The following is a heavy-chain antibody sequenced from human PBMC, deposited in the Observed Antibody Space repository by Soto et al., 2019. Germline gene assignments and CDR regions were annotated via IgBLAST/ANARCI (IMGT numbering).Heavy chain of an antibody. Sequence: GGSLILSCAASGFIFTSYALSWVRQAPGKGLEWVSGISGSGASTYYADSVKGRFTISRDNSKNTLYLQMNSLRAEDTAVYYCAKGKGYCSDGVCLGLWGQGTLVSVSS. D-gene: IGHD2-8*01. V-gene: IGHV3-23*01. CDR1: GFIFTSYA. CDR2: ISGSGAST. J-gene: IGHJ4*02. CDR3: AKGKGYCSDGVCLGL.